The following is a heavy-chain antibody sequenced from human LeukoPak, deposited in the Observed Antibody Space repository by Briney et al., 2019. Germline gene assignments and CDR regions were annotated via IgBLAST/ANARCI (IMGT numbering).Heavy chain of an antibody. D-gene: IGHD2-21*02. CDR1: GYSISSGYY. CDR3: ARGIYCGGYCYRGIDC. J-gene: IGHJ4*02. CDR2: IYHSGST. V-gene: IGHV4-38-2*02. Sequence: SETLSLTCTVSGYSISSGYYWGWIRQPPGKGLEWIGTIYHSGSTYYKPSLKSRITISMDTSKNQFSLMLSSVTAADTAVYYCARGIYCGGYCYRGIDCWGQGTLVTVSS.